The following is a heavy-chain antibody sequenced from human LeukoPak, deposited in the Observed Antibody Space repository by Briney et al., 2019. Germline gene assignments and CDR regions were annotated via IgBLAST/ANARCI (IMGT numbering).Heavy chain of an antibody. CDR1: GYTFTGYY. V-gene: IGHV1-2*06. CDR3: ARESHFLDSSSWVDY. CDR2: INPNSGGT. Sequence: ASVKVSCKASGYTFTGYYMHWVRQAPGQGLEWMGRINPNSGGTNYAQKFQGRVTMTRDTSISTAYMELSRLRSDDTAAYYCARESHFLDSSSWVDYWGQGTLVTVSS. D-gene: IGHD6-13*01. J-gene: IGHJ4*02.